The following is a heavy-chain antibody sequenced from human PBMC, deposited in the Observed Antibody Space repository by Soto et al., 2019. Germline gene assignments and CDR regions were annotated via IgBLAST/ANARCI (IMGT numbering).Heavy chain of an antibody. CDR1: GFTFSSYS. V-gene: IGHV3-21*01. CDR3: ARDSRKGIAAAGTFDY. CDR2: ISSSSSYI. J-gene: IGHJ4*02. Sequence: PGGSLRLSCAASGFTFSSYSMNWVRQAPGKGLEWVSSISSSSSYIYYADSVKGRFTISRDNAKNSLYLQMNSLRAEDTAVYYCARDSRKGIAAAGTFDYWGQGTLVTVSS. D-gene: IGHD6-13*01.